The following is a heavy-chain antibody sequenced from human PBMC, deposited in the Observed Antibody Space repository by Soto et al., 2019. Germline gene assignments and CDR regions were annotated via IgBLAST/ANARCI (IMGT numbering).Heavy chain of an antibody. D-gene: IGHD3-10*01. CDR3: AKRGSGSYFDY. CDR1: GFTFSSYA. V-gene: IGHV3-23*01. J-gene: IGHJ4*02. CDR2: ISGSGGST. Sequence: EVQLLESGGGLVQPGGSLRLSCAASGFTFSSYALNWVRQAPGKGLEWVSVISGSGGSTYYADSVKGRFTISRDNSKNTLDLQMNRLRAEDTAVSYCAKRGSGSYFDYWGQGTLVTVSS.